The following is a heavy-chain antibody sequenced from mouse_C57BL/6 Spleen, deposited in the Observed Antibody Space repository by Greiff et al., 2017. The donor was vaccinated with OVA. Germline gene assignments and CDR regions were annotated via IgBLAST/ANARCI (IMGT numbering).Heavy chain of an antibody. Sequence: EVQLVEFEGGLVQPGSSMKLSCTASGFTFSDYYMAWVRQVPEKGLEWVANINYDGSSTYYLDSLKSRFIISRDNAKNILYLQMSSLKSEDTATYYCARDLLRHFDVWGTGTTVTVSS. V-gene: IGHV5-16*01. CDR3: ARDLLRHFDV. D-gene: IGHD2-1*01. CDR2: INYDGSST. CDR1: GFTFSDYY. J-gene: IGHJ1*03.